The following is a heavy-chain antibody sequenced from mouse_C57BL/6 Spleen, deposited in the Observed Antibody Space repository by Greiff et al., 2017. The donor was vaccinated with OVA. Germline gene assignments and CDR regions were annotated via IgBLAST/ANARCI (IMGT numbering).Heavy chain of an antibody. D-gene: IGHD1-1*01. CDR1: GYSFTDYN. CDR3: ARSGGLYGSSPFDY. CDR2: INPNYGTT. Sequence: EVQLVESGPELVKPGASVKISCKASGYSFTDYNMNWVKQSNGKSLEWIGVINPNYGTTSYNQKFKGKATLTVDQSSSTAYMQLNSLTSEDSAVYDCARSGGLYGSSPFDYWGQGTTLTVSS. V-gene: IGHV1-39*01. J-gene: IGHJ2*01.